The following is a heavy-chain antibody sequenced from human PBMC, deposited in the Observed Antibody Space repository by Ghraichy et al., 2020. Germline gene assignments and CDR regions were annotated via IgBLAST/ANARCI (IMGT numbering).Heavy chain of an antibody. J-gene: IGHJ4*02. D-gene: IGHD6-13*01. Sequence: GESLNISCAASGFTFSDYYMSWIRQAPGKGLEWVSYISSSGSTIYYADSVKGRFTISRDNAKNSLYLQMNSLRAEDTAVYYCARDPGLGGMSPYSSSWYLDYWGQGTLVTVSS. CDR3: ARDPGLGGMSPYSSSWYLDY. CDR1: GFTFSDYY. V-gene: IGHV3-11*01. CDR2: ISSSGSTI.